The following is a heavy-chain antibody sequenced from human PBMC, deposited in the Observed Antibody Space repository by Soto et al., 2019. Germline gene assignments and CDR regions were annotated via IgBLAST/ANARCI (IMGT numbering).Heavy chain of an antibody. Sequence: EGSLRLSCSASGFTFSSYAMSWVRQAPGKGLEWVSAISGSGGSTYYADSVKGRFTISRDNSKNTLYLQMNSLRAEDTAVYYCAKDDYDFWSGYYIKPYYNYGMDVWGQGTTVTVSS. CDR3: AKDDYDFWSGYYIKPYYNYGMDV. D-gene: IGHD3-3*01. J-gene: IGHJ6*02. V-gene: IGHV3-23*01. CDR1: GFTFSSYA. CDR2: ISGSGGST.